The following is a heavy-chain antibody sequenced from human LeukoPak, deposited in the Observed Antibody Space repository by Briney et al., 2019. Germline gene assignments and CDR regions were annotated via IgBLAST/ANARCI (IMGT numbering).Heavy chain of an antibody. V-gene: IGHV4-4*09. CDR3: AGLMARGAFDI. Sequence: SETLSLTCTVSGGSISSYYWSWIRQPPGKGLEWIGYIYTSGSTNYNPSLKSRVTISVDTSKNQFSLKLSSVTAADTAVYYCAGLMARGAFDIWGQGTMVTVSS. J-gene: IGHJ3*02. CDR2: IYTSGST. CDR1: GGSISSYY. D-gene: IGHD5-24*01.